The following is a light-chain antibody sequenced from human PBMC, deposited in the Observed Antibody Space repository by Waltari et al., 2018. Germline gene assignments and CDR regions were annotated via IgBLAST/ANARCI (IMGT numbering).Light chain of an antibody. Sequence: QSALTQPASVSGSPGQSITISCTGTSSDVGVYNYVSWYQQNPGKAPKLMIYDVTKRPSGVSDRFSGSKAGNTASLTSSGLQAEDEADYYCCSYTTSSAWVFGGGTKLTVL. V-gene: IGLV2-14*01. CDR2: DVT. CDR3: CSYTTSSAWV. J-gene: IGLJ3*02. CDR1: SSDVGVYNY.